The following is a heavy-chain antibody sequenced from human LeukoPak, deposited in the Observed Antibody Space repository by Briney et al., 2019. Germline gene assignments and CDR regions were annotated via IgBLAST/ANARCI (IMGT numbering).Heavy chain of an antibody. CDR2: IIPIFGTA. CDR3: ARDTYYYDRSCYSVLYYFDY. J-gene: IGHJ4*02. Sequence: SVKVSCKASGGTFSSYAISWVRQAPGQGLEWMGGIIPIFGTANYAQKFQGRVTITTDESTSTAYMELSSLRSEDTAVYYCARDTYYYDRSCYSVLYYFDYWGQGTLVTVPS. V-gene: IGHV1-69*05. CDR1: GGTFSSYA. D-gene: IGHD3-22*01.